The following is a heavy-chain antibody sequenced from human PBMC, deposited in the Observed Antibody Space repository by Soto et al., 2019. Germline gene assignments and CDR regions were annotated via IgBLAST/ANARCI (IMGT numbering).Heavy chain of an antibody. CDR2: IIPILGIA. V-gene: IGHV1-69*02. CDR3: ARIYYDSSGYYGAFDI. J-gene: IGHJ3*02. Sequence: QVQLVQSGAEVKKPGSSVKVSCKASGGTFSSYTISWVRQAPGQGLEWMGRIIPILGIANYAQKFQGRVTITADQSTSTAYMELSSLRSEDTAVYYCARIYYDSSGYYGAFDIWGQGTMVTASS. CDR1: GGTFSSYT. D-gene: IGHD3-22*01.